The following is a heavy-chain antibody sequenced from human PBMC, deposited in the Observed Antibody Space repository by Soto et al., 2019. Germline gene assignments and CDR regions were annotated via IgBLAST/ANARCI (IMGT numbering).Heavy chain of an antibody. V-gene: IGHV1-2*04. CDR3: GCGVGATTHLDS. CDR2: INPNSGGT. D-gene: IGHD1-26*01. J-gene: IGHJ4*02. CDR1: GYTFTGYY. Sequence: ASVKVSCKASGYTFTGYYMHWVRQTAGQGLEWMGWINPNSGGTNYAQKFQGWVTMTRDTSISTAYMELSRLRSDDTAVYYCGCGVGATTHLDSWGQGTLVTVSS.